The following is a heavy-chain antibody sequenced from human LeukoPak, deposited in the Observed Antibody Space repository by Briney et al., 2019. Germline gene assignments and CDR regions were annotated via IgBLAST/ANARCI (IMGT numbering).Heavy chain of an antibody. CDR2: IRYDGSNK. CDR1: GFTFSSYG. CDR3: AKVAIVVVPADRFDY. J-gene: IGHJ4*02. D-gene: IGHD2-2*01. Sequence: PGGSLRLSCAASGFTFSSYGMHWVRQAPGKGLEWVAFIRYDGSNKYYADSVKGRFTISRDNSKNTLYLRMNSLTPEDTAVYYCAKVAIVVVPADRFDYWGQGALVTVSS. V-gene: IGHV3-30*02.